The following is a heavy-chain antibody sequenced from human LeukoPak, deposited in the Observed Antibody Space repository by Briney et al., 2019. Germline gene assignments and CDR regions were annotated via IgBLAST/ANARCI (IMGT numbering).Heavy chain of an antibody. CDR3: ARDGVGATN. CDR2: ISYDGSNK. J-gene: IGHJ4*02. CDR1: GFTFSSYA. V-gene: IGHV3-30-3*01. Sequence: AGSLRLSCAASGFTFSSYAMHWVRQPPGKGLEWVAVISYDGSNKYYADSVKGRFTISRDNSKNTLYLQMNSLRAEDTAVYYCARDGVGATNWGQGTLVTVSS. D-gene: IGHD1-26*01.